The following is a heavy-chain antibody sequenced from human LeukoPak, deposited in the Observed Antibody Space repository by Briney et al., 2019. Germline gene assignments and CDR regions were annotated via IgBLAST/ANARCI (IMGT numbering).Heavy chain of an antibody. D-gene: IGHD5-12*01. Sequence: PGGSLRLSCAASGFIFSDYYMSWIRQAPGKGLEWVSYISSSGSTIYYADSVKGRFTISRDNAKNSLYLQMNSLRAEDTAAYYCARESKDRGYALDYWGQGTLVTVSS. CDR2: ISSSGSTI. V-gene: IGHV3-11*01. CDR1: GFIFSDYY. J-gene: IGHJ4*02. CDR3: ARESKDRGYALDY.